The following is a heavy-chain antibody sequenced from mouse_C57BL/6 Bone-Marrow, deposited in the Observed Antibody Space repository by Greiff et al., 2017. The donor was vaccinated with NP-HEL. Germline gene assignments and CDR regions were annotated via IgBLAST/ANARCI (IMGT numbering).Heavy chain of an antibody. V-gene: IGHV14-4*01. D-gene: IGHD3-2*02. CDR1: GFNIKDDY. CDR3: TSTAHNYLDY. J-gene: IGHJ2*01. Sequence: EVQGVESGAELVRPGASVKLSCTASGFNIKDDYMHWVKQRPEQGLEWIGWIDPENGDTEYASKFQGKATITADTSSNTAYLQLSSLTSEDTAVYYCTSTAHNYLDYWGQGTTLTVSS. CDR2: IDPENGDT.